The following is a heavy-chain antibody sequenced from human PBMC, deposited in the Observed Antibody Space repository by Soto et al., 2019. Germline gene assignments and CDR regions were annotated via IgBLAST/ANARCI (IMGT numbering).Heavy chain of an antibody. Sequence: QVHLQQWGAGLLKPSETLSLTCAVYGGAFSGYYWSWIRQPPGKGLEWIGEINPSGSTNYNPSLKSRVAISVGTSNNQFSLKLSSVTAADTAVYYCARGRGDGYNQHWYFDLWGRGPLVTVSS. CDR3: ARGRGDGYNQHWYFDL. J-gene: IGHJ2*01. V-gene: IGHV4-34*01. CDR2: INPSGST. CDR1: GGAFSGYY. D-gene: IGHD3-10*01.